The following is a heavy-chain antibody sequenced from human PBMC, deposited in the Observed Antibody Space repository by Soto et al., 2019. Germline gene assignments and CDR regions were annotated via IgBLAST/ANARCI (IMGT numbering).Heavy chain of an antibody. CDR3: SKLIRGVNDAVDI. V-gene: IGHV3-23*01. Sequence: EVQLLESGGGLVPPGGSLRLSCAASGFSFSTYAMSWVRQAPGKGLEWVSSVSPGRNTYYAGSVKGRFTVSRDNSNSTLHLQMNSLRAEDTALYYCSKLIRGVNDAVDIWGQGTVVSVSS. CDR1: GFSFSTYA. D-gene: IGHD3-10*01. CDR2: VSPGRNT. J-gene: IGHJ3*02.